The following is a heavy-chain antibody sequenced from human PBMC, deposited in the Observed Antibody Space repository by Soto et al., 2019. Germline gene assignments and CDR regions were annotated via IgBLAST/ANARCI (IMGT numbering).Heavy chain of an antibody. CDR2: VSGSGGST. CDR3: AKRRAGTYFDY. J-gene: IGHJ4*02. CDR1: GFTFSSYA. D-gene: IGHD6-19*01. Sequence: SLRLSCAASGFTFSSYAMRWVRQAPGKGLEWVSAVSGSGGSTYYADSVKGRFTISRDNSKNTLYLQMNSLRAEDTAVYYCAKRRAGTYFDYWGQGTLVTVSS. V-gene: IGHV3-23*01.